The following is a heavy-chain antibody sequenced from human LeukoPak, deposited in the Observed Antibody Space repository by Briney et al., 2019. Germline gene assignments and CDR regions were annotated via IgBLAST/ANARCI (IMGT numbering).Heavy chain of an antibody. V-gene: IGHV1-69*13. CDR3: ARTRYSHGSPATTNYYGMDV. Sequence: ASVKVSCKASGGTFSSYAISWVRQAPGQGLEWMGGIIPIFGTANYAQKFQGRVTITADESTSTAYMELSSLRSEDTAVYYCARTRYSHGSPATTNYYGMDVWGQGTTVTVSS. CDR2: IIPIFGTA. J-gene: IGHJ6*02. D-gene: IGHD5-18*01. CDR1: GGTFSSYA.